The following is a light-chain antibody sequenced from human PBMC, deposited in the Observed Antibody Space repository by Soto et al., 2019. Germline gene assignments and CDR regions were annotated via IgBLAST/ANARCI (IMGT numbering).Light chain of an antibody. CDR2: GAS. Sequence: EIVLTQSPGTPSLSPGERATPSCKASQRVSIGYVARYQQKPRQAPRHLIYGASSRANVIPDWFLTSASGGDVTLPTSGREAEDVSVYYYHQYGDSSPLTFGQGTRLEIK. J-gene: IGKJ5*01. CDR1: QRVSIGY. CDR3: HQYGDSSPLT. V-gene: IGKV3-20*01.